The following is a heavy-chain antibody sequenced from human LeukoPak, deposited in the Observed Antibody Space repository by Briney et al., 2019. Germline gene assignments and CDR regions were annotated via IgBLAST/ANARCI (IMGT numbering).Heavy chain of an antibody. CDR1: GFTFSSYS. CDR2: ISSSSSYI. V-gene: IGHV3-21*01. D-gene: IGHD3-22*01. J-gene: IGHJ4*02. CDR3: ARDHDSSGYYLSYFDY. Sequence: GGSLRLSCAASGFTFSSYSMNWVRQAPGKGLEWVSSISSSSSYIYYADSVKVRFTISRDNAKNSLYLQMNSLRAEDTAVYYCARDHDSSGYYLSYFDYWGQGTLVTVSS.